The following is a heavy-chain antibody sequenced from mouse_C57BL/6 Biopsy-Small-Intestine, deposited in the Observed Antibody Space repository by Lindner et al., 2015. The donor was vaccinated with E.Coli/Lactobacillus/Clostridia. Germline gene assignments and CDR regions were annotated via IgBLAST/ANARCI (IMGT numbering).Heavy chain of an antibody. Sequence: VQLQESGAELARPGASVKLSCKASGYTFTSYGISWVKQRTGQGLEWIGEIYPRSGNTYYNEKFKGKATLTADKSSSTAYMELRSLTSEDSAVYFCARDPRSSDFDVWGTGTTVTVSS. CDR3: ARDPRSSDFDV. V-gene: IGHV1-81*01. D-gene: IGHD1-1*01. CDR2: IYPRSGNT. J-gene: IGHJ1*03. CDR1: GYTFTSYG.